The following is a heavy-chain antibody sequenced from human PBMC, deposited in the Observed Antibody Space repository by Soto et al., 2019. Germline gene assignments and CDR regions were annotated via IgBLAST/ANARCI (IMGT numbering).Heavy chain of an antibody. Sequence: ASETLSLTCAVYGGSFSGYYWTWIRQPPGTGLEWIGEINHSGSTNYNPSLKSRVTISVDTSKNQFSLKLTSVTAADTAVYYCARDKITGLFDYWGQGTLVTFSS. CDR2: INHSGST. D-gene: IGHD2-8*02. CDR3: ARDKITGLFDY. J-gene: IGHJ4*02. V-gene: IGHV4-34*01. CDR1: GGSFSGYY.